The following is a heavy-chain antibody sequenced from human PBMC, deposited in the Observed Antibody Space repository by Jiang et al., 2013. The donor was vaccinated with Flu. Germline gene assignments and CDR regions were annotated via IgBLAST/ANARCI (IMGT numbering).Heavy chain of an antibody. V-gene: IGHV4-59*08. D-gene: IGHD6-19*01. CDR3: ARYSSGWYYFDY. Sequence: PGLVKPSETLSLTCTVSGGSISSYYWSWIRQPPGKGLEWIGYIYYSGSTNYNPSLKSRVTISVDTSKNQFSLKLSSVTAADTAVYYCARYSSGWYYFDYWGQGTLVTVSS. CDR1: GGSISSYY. J-gene: IGHJ4*02. CDR2: IYYSGST.